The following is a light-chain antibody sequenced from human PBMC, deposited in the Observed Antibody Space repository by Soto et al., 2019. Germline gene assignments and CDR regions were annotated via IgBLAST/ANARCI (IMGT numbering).Light chain of an antibody. V-gene: IGKV1-5*03. CDR1: QTISSW. CDR2: KAS. Sequence: ILLTQSPSSLSASVVDRVTITCRASQTISSWLAWYQQKPGKAPKLLIYKASTLKSGVPSRFSGSGSGTEFTLTISSLQPDDFATYYCQHYNSYSEAFGQGTKVDIK. CDR3: QHYNSYSEA. J-gene: IGKJ1*01.